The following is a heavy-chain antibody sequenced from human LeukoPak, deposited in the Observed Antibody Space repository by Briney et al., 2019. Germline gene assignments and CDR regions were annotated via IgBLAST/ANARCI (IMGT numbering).Heavy chain of an antibody. CDR3: ASALTGDDGAFDI. CDR1: GGNFANYA. Sequence: GASLKVSCKASGGNFANYAISWVRQAPGQGLEWMGGIIPIYGTRHYAQRFQGRVTITTDESTSTAYMELSSLRSEDTAVYYCASALTGDDGAFDIWGQGTMVTVSS. J-gene: IGHJ3*02. D-gene: IGHD7-27*01. CDR2: IIPIYGTR. V-gene: IGHV1-69*05.